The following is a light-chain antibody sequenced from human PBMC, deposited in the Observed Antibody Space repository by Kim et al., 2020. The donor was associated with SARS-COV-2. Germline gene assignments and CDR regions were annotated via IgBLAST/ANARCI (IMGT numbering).Light chain of an antibody. V-gene: IGLV3-21*04. CDR2: SDD. CDR3: QVWDSSSDHAI. CDR1: NIGDKI. J-gene: IGLJ2*01. Sequence: SYELTQPPSVSVDPGMTARITCGGNNIGDKIVHWYQQRPGQAPVLVIYSDDDRPSGIPERFSGSNSGNTATLTISRVEGGDEADYYCQVWDSSSDHAIFGGWTKLTVL.